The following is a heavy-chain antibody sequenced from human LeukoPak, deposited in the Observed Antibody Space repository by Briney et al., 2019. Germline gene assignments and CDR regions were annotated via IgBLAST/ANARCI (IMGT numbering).Heavy chain of an antibody. CDR1: GYTFTSYY. J-gene: IGHJ4*02. V-gene: IGHV1-46*01. D-gene: IGHD2-8*01. CDR2: INPSGGST. Sequence: ASVKVSCKASGYTFTSYYMHWVRQAPGQGLECMGIINPSGGSTSYAQKFQGRVTMTRDMSTSTVYMELSSLRSEDTAVYYCTTPPPRANCTNGVCNYWGQGTLVTVSS. CDR3: TTPPPRANCTNGVCNY.